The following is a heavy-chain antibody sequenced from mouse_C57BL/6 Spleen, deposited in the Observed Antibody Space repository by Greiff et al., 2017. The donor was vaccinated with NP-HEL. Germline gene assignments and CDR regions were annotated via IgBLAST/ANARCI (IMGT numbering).Heavy chain of an antibody. CDR2: INPSSGYA. D-gene: IGHD1-1*01. J-gene: IGHJ3*01. CDR3: ARGRYWFAY. V-gene: IGHV1-7*01. Sequence: QVQLQQSGADLAKPGASVKLSCKASGYTFTSYWMHWVKQRPGQGLEWIGYINPSSGYAKYKQKFKDKATLTADKSSSTAYMQLSSLTYEDSAVYYCARGRYWFAYWGQGTLVTVSA. CDR1: GYTFTSYW.